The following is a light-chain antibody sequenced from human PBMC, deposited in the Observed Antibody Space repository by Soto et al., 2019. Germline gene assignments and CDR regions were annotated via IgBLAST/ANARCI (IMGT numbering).Light chain of an antibody. Sequence: EMVLTQSPGTLSLSPGERATLSCRASQSVSSSYLAWYQQKPGQAPRLLIYGASSRATGIPDRFSGSGSGTDFTLTISRLEPEDFAVYYCQQYEAFGQGTKVDI. CDR1: QSVSSSY. CDR2: GAS. J-gene: IGKJ1*01. CDR3: QQYEA. V-gene: IGKV3-20*01.